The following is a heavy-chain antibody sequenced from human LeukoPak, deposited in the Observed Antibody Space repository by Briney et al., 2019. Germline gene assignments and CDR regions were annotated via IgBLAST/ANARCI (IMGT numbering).Heavy chain of an antibody. D-gene: IGHD5-18*01. CDR1: GFTFDNYA. V-gene: IGHV3-23*01. CDR3: ARGLWLSLNYFDY. Sequence: PGGSLRLSCAASGFTFDNYAMSWVRQAPGKGLEWVSSISGSDGNTYYADSVKGRFTISRDNSKNTVHLQMNSLRAEDTAVFYCARGLWLSLNYFDYWGQGTLVTV. J-gene: IGHJ4*02. CDR2: ISGSDGNT.